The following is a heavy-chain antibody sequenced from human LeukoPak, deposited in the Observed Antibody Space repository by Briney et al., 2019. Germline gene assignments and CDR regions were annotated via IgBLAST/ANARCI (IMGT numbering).Heavy chain of an antibody. Sequence: GASVKVSCKASGGTFSSYAISWVRQAPGQGLEWMGGIIPIFGTANYAQKFQGRVTITADESTSTAYMELSSLRSEDTAVCYCARDYSTYCGGDCYFDYWGQGTLVTVSS. CDR1: GGTFSSYA. CDR2: IIPIFGTA. CDR3: ARDYSTYCGGDCYFDY. D-gene: IGHD2-21*02. V-gene: IGHV1-69*13. J-gene: IGHJ4*02.